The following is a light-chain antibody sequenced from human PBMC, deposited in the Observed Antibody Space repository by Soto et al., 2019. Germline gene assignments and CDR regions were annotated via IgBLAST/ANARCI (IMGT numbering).Light chain of an antibody. CDR2: GAS. CDR3: QQYGSSPAWT. CDR1: HSVSSSY. J-gene: IGKJ1*01. V-gene: IGKV3-20*01. Sequence: IMLTQSPGTLSLYPGERATLSCRASHSVSSSYLAWYQQKPGQAPRLLIYGASSRATGIPDRFSGSGSGTDFTLTISRLEPEDFAVYYCQQYGSSPAWTFGQGTKV.